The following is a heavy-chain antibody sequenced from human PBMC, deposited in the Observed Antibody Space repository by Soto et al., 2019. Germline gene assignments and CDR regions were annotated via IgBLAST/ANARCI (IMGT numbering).Heavy chain of an antibody. CDR3: ARAPCLGVAHIDY. D-gene: IGHD3-3*01. Sequence: QVQLQESGPGRVKPSETLSVTCTVSGGSVTVFYWSWIRQPPGKGLGWIGYIFHSWSSNYNPSLTSRVTISVDTSKSQISLRLTSVTAADTAVYYCARAPCLGVAHIDYWGQGTLVTVSS. CDR1: GGSVTVFY. J-gene: IGHJ4*02. V-gene: IGHV4-59*02. CDR2: IFHSWSS.